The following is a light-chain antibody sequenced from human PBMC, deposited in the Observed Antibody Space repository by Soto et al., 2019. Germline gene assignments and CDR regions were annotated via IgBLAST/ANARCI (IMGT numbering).Light chain of an antibody. V-gene: IGLV1-51*01. J-gene: IGLJ1*01. CDR2: DNN. Sequence: QSVLTQSPSVSAAPGQQVTISCSGSSSNIGNNYVSWYQQLPGTAPKLLIYDNNKRPSGTLDRFSGSKSGTSATLGITGLVTGDGADYYCGTWDNSLSAYVFGTGTKVTVL. CDR1: SSNIGNNY. CDR3: GTWDNSLSAYV.